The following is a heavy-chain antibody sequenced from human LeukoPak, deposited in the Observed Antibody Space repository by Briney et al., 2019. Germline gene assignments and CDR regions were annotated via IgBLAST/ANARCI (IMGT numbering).Heavy chain of an antibody. D-gene: IGHD3-22*01. J-gene: IGHJ4*02. CDR2: ISAYNGNT. Sequence: ASVKVSCKXSGGTFSSYTISWVQQAPGQGLEWMGWISAYNGNTNYAQKLQGRVTMTTDTSTSTAYMELRSLRSDDTAVYYCARAPSIRPYYYDSSGYYYFDYWGQGTLVTVSS. CDR3: ARAPSIRPYYYDSSGYYYFDY. V-gene: IGHV1-18*01. CDR1: GGTFSSYT.